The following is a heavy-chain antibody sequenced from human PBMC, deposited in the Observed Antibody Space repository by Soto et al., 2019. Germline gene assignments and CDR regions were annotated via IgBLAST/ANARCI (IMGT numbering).Heavy chain of an antibody. CDR2: IYKTGGT. CDR3: VRQGIGNVHGLVDV. D-gene: IGHD1-1*01. Sequence: QVQQQESGPGLVKPSETLSLTCTVSSDSSITHNWSWIRQTPGKGLEWIGYIYKTGGTSYNPSLKTRVSISMDTPTNQMSLKLSSVTAADTSVYYFVRQGIGNVHGLVDVWGQGTTVTVSS. V-gene: IGHV4-59*08. CDR1: SDSSITHN. J-gene: IGHJ6*02.